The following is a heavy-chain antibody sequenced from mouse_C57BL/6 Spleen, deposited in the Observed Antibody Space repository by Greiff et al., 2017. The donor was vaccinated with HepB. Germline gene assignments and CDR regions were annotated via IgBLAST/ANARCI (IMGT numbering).Heavy chain of an antibody. CDR2: INPSNGGT. V-gene: IGHV1-53*01. CDR1: GYTFTSYW. Sequence: QVQLQQPGTELVKPGASVKLSCKASGYTFTSYWMHWVKQRPGQGLEWIGNINPSNGGTNYNEKFKSKATLTVDKSSSTAYMQRSSLTSEDSAVYYCAREEGYSYAMDYWGQGTSVTVSS. D-gene: IGHD2-2*01. J-gene: IGHJ4*01. CDR3: AREEGYSYAMDY.